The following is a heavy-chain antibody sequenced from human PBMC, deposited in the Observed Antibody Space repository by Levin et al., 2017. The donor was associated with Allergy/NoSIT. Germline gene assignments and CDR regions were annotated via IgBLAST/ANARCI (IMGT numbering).Heavy chain of an antibody. J-gene: IGHJ4*02. CDR1: GGSISSGGYS. CDR2: IYHSGSI. V-gene: IGHV4-30-2*01. D-gene: IGHD6-13*01. CDR3: ATTAAHYSSSWYY. Sequence: SETLSLTCAVSGGSISSGGYSWSWIRQPPGKGLEWIGYIYHSGSIHYNPSLKSRVTISVDRSKNQFSLKLSSVTAADTAVYYCATTAAHYSSSWYYWGQGTLVTVSS.